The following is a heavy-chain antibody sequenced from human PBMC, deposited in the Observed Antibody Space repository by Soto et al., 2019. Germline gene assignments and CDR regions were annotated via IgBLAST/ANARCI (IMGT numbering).Heavy chain of an antibody. J-gene: IGHJ5*02. D-gene: IGHD3-3*01. CDR1: GFTFSSYS. Sequence: AGGSLRLSCAASGFTFSSYSMNWVRQAPGKGLEWVSSISSSSSYIYYADSVKGRFTISRDNAKNSLYLQMNSLRAEDTAVYYWARSGNGYFFYWLVPCGQGTPGTFST. CDR3: ARSGNGYFFYWLVP. CDR2: ISSSSSYI. V-gene: IGHV3-21*01.